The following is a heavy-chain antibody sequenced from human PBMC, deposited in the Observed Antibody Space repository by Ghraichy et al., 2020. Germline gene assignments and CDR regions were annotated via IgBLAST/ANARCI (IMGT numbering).Heavy chain of an antibody. Sequence: GESLNISCGASGYSFANFWIGWVRQKPGKGLEWMGIIYPDDSDTRYSPSFQGQVTISADKSITTAYLQWSSLKASDTAIYYCARPRTNGGHSPRAFDVWGQGTMVTVSS. CDR2: IYPDDSDT. CDR1: GYSFANFW. J-gene: IGHJ3*01. D-gene: IGHD4-23*01. CDR3: ARPRTNGGHSPRAFDV. V-gene: IGHV5-51*01.